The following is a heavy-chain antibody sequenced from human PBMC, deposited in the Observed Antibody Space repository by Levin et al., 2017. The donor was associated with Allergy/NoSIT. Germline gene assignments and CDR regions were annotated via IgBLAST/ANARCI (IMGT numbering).Heavy chain of an antibody. V-gene: IGHV4-59*01. CDR2: IYYSGST. J-gene: IGHJ6*02. CDR1: GGSISGYY. D-gene: IGHD7-27*01. CDR3: ARDRTITTTGETYFYGMDG. Sequence: SQTLSLPCTVSGGSISGYYWSWLRQPPGKGLEWIGYIYYSGSTKYNPSLKSRVTISVDTSKNQFSLKLNSVTAADTAVYYCARDRTITTTGETYFYGMDGWGQGTTVTVSS.